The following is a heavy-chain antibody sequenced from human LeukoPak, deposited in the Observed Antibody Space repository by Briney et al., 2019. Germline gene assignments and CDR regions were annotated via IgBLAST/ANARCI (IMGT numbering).Heavy chain of an antibody. V-gene: IGHV3-23*01. Sequence: PGGSLRLSCAVSGFTFGNYAMNWVRQSPGKGLEWVSVISGSGGTTYYADSVKGRFTISRDNSKNTLYLQMNSLRAEDTAVYYCAKEFTTVHCSSTSCYFDYWGQGTLVTVSS. CDR2: ISGSGGTT. J-gene: IGHJ4*02. CDR3: AKEFTTVHCSSTSCYFDY. D-gene: IGHD2-2*01. CDR1: GFTFGNYA.